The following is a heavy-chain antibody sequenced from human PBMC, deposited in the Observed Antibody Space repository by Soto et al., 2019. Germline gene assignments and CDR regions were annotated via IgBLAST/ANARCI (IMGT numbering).Heavy chain of an antibody. CDR2: IWHDGSNK. J-gene: IGHJ4*02. Sequence: QVQLVESGGGVVQPGRSLRLSCAASGFTFSTYGMHWVRQAPGEGLAWVAVIWHDGSNKYYADSVKGRFTISRDNSKDMLYLQMNSLRAEDTAVYYCARAVGPFDYWGQGTLVTVSS. V-gene: IGHV3-33*01. D-gene: IGHD3-16*01. CDR1: GFTFSTYG. CDR3: ARAVGPFDY.